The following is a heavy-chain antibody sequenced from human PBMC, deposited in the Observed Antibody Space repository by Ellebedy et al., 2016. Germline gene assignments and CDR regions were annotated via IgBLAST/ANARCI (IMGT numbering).Heavy chain of an antibody. V-gene: IGHV3-23*01. CDR2: VSNRGDT. D-gene: IGHD5-18*01. CDR1: GFVLNTFA. Sequence: GGSLRLSCVVSGFVLNTFAMTWVRQAPGKGLEWVSSVSNRGDTTYADSVKGRFIVSRDSSKNTMFLQMNSLRPEDTALYYCAKRISYGSSWAYLGYWGQGTLVTVSS. J-gene: IGHJ4*02. CDR3: AKRISYGSSWAYLGY.